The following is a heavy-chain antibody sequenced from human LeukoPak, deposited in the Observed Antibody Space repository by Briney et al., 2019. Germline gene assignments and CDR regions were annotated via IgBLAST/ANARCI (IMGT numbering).Heavy chain of an antibody. CDR2: ISSSSSYI. J-gene: IGHJ3*02. V-gene: IGHV3-21*01. Sequence: GGSLRLSCAASGFTFSSYSMNWVRQAPGKGLEWVSSISSSSSYIYYADSVKGRFTISRDNAKNSLYLQMNSLRAEDTAVYYCARDLIAAAGTGDDAFDIWGQGTMVTVSS. CDR3: ARDLIAAAGTGDDAFDI. CDR1: GFTFSSYS. D-gene: IGHD6-13*01.